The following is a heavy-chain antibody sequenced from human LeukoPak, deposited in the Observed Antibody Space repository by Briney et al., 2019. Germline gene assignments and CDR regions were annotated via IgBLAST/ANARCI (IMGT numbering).Heavy chain of an antibody. V-gene: IGHV5-51*01. CDR2: IYPAYSDT. D-gene: IGHD6-13*01. Sequence: GESLKISCKGAGYRLTSYWIGWVRQMPGKGLEWMGIIYPAYSDTGYSPSFQGRVIISADKSINTAYLQWSSLKASDTAVYYCASGYSTSWYVFWGQGTLVTVSS. J-gene: IGHJ4*02. CDR3: ASGYSTSWYVF. CDR1: GYRLTSYW.